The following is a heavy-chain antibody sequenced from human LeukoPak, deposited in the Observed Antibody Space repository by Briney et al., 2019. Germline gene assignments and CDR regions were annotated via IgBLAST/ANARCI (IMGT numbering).Heavy chain of an antibody. V-gene: IGHV3-11*01. CDR2: ISSSGSTT. D-gene: IGHD3-10*01. CDR1: GFTFSDYY. J-gene: IGHJ4*02. Sequence: GGSLRLSCAASGFTFSDYYMSWIRQAPGKGLEWVSYISSSGSTTYYADSVKGRFTISRDNAKNSLYLQMHSLRAEDTAVYYCAGAPYYYGSGSYYNFLDYWGQGTLVTVSS. CDR3: AGAPYYYGSGSYYNFLDY.